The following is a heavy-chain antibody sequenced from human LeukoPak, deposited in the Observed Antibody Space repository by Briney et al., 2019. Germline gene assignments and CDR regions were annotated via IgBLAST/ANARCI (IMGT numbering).Heavy chain of an antibody. CDR1: GFIYSSLE. Sequence: GGSLRLSCAASGFIYSSLEMIWLRQAPGKRLEWVSYINSGGSNIQYADSVKVRFTISRDDARNSLYLQMNALRAEDTAVYYCARDGGPVTLHYALDTWGQGTMVTVSS. V-gene: IGHV3-48*03. CDR2: INSGGSNI. J-gene: IGHJ3*02. CDR3: ARDGGPVTLHYALDT. D-gene: IGHD2-15*01.